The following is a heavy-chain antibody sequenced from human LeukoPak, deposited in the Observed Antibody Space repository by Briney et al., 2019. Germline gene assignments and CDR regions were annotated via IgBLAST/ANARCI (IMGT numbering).Heavy chain of an antibody. V-gene: IGHV3-7*01. D-gene: IGHD2-2*01. Sequence: GGSMRLSCAVSGLTFSNYYMSWVRQAPGKGLEWVANINQVGSEQFYVDSVKGRFTISRDNAKNSLYLQMSGLRAEDTAVYYCVSFYETYWGRGTLVTVSS. CDR1: GLTFSNYY. J-gene: IGHJ4*02. CDR2: INQVGSEQ. CDR3: VSFYETY.